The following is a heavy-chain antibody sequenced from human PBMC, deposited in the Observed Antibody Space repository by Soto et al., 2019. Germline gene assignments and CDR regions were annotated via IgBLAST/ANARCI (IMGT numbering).Heavy chain of an antibody. D-gene: IGHD5-12*01. J-gene: IGHJ4*02. CDR2: ISSNGGST. Sequence: GGSLRLSCSASGFTFSSYAMHWVRQAPGKGLEYVSAISSNGGSTYYADSVKGRFTISRDNSKNTLYLQMSSLRAEDTAVYYCVKDTEYGYTPIYYFDYWGQGTLVTVSS. CDR3: VKDTEYGYTPIYYFDY. CDR1: GFTFSSYA. V-gene: IGHV3-64D*08.